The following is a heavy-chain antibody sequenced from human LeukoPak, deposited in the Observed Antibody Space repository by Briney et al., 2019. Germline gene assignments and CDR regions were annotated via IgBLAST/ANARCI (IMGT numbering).Heavy chain of an antibody. CDR2: INHSGST. J-gene: IGHJ5*02. Sequence: PETLSLTCAVYGGSFSGYYWSWIRQPPGKGLEWIGEINHSGSTNYNPSLKSRVTISVDTSKNQFSLKLSSVTAADTAVYYCARVGSGWYFGNWFDPWGRGTLVTVSS. CDR1: GGSFSGYY. D-gene: IGHD6-19*01. V-gene: IGHV4-34*01. CDR3: ARVGSGWYFGNWFDP.